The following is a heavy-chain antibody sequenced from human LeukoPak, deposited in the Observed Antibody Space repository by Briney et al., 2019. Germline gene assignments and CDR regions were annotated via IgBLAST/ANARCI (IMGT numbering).Heavy chain of an antibody. CDR2: ISSIISYT. D-gene: IGHD2-15*01. V-gene: IGHV3-21*01. Sequence: RGSLRLSCAVSGFSLSSYTMNWVRQAPGKGLEWVSCISSIISYTYYADSLKGRFTISRDTAKNSLYLQMNSLRAEDTGVYYCARDGRRRDCCDGGSCYWYFDLWGRGTLVTVSS. CDR3: ARDGRRRDCCDGGSCYWYFDL. J-gene: IGHJ2*01. CDR1: GFSLSSYT.